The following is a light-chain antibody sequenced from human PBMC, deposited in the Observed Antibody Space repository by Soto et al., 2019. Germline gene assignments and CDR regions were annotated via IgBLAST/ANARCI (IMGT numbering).Light chain of an antibody. Sequence: EIVLTQSPGTLSLSPGDRATLSCRPSQSVSSSYLAWYQQKPGQAPRLLLYGASSRATGIPDRFSGSGSGTDFTLTISRLEPEDFAVYYCQQYGSSPPSTFGQGTKVDIK. J-gene: IGKJ1*01. CDR1: QSVSSSY. CDR3: QQYGSSPPST. CDR2: GAS. V-gene: IGKV3-20*01.